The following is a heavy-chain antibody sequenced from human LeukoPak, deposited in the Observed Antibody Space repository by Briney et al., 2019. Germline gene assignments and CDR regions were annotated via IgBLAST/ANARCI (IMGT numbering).Heavy chain of an antibody. Sequence: GGSLRLSCVASGFTFSSYWMSWVRQAPGKGLEWVANIKQDGSEKYYVDSVKGRFTISRDNAKNSLYLQMNSLRAEDTAVYYCARIDRDYVWGSYRSYYFDYWGQGTLVTVSS. CDR2: IKQDGSEK. J-gene: IGHJ4*02. CDR3: ARIDRDYVWGSYRSYYFDY. CDR1: GFTFSSYW. D-gene: IGHD3-16*02. V-gene: IGHV3-7*01.